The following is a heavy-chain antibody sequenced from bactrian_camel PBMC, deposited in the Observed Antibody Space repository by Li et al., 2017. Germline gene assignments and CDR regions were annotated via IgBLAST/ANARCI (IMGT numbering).Heavy chain of an antibody. CDR3: AGAPPNGLIYQWAYEYHY. CDR2: VNNDGGSA. D-gene: IGHD3*01. V-gene: IGHV3S40*01. CDR1: GFIFSTYH. J-gene: IGHJ4*01. Sequence: VQLVESGGGLVQPGGSLRLSCAASGFIFSTYHMTWVRQTPGKGLEWVSAVNNDGGSAYYADSVKGRFTISRDNAKNTVYLQLNSLKSEDTALYYCAGAPPNGLIYQWAYEYHYWGQGTQVTVS.